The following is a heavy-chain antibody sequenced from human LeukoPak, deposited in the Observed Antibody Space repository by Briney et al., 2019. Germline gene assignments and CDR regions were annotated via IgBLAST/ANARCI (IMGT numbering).Heavy chain of an antibody. V-gene: IGHV3-30*02. CDR2: IRYDGSNK. CDR3: ARFYYDSSGYYPPVPAGWFDP. Sequence: TGGSLRLSCAASGFTFSSYGMHWVRQAPGKGLEWVAFIRYDGSNKYYADSVKGRFTISRDNSKNTLYLQMNSLRAEDTAVYYCARFYYDSSGYYPPVPAGWFDPWGQGTLVTVSS. J-gene: IGHJ5*02. D-gene: IGHD3-22*01. CDR1: GFTFSSYG.